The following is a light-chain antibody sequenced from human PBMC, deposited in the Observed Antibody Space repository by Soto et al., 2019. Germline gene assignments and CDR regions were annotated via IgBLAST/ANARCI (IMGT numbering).Light chain of an antibody. CDR2: LGS. V-gene: IGKV2-28*01. CDR1: QSLLHSNGYNY. J-gene: IGKJ1*01. CDR3: KQALQTPQP. Sequence: DIVMTQSPLSLPVTPGEPASISCRSSQSLLHSNGYNYLDWYLQKPGQSPQLLIYLGSNRASGVPDRFSGSGSGTDFTLKISRVEAEDVGVYYCKQALQTPQPFCQGTKVEIK.